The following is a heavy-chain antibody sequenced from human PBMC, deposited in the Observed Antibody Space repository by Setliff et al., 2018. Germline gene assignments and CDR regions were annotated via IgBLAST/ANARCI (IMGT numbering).Heavy chain of an antibody. J-gene: IGHJ4*02. CDR3: ARWGYYYGGSDY. V-gene: IGHV1-46*01. Sequence: ASVKVSCKASGYTFTNHYIHWVRQAPGQGLEWMGVIHPSGDSTSYAQKFQGRVTMTRDTSTSTVYMELSSLTSEDTAVYYCARWGYYYGGSDYWGQGTLVTVSS. CDR1: GYTFTNHY. D-gene: IGHD2-15*01. CDR2: IHPSGDST.